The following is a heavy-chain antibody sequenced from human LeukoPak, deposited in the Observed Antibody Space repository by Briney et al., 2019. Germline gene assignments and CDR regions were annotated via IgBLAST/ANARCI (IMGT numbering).Heavy chain of an antibody. CDR1: GYALTELS. V-gene: IGHV1-24*01. CDR2: FDPEDGET. J-gene: IGHJ5*02. CDR3: VTSHYSSGWYRWFDP. Sequence: ASVKVSCKVSGYALTELSMHWVGQAPGKGLEWMGGFDPEDGETIYAQKFQGRVTMTEDTSTDTAYMELSSLRSEDTAVYYCVTSHYSSGWYRWFDPWGQGTLVTVSS. D-gene: IGHD6-19*01.